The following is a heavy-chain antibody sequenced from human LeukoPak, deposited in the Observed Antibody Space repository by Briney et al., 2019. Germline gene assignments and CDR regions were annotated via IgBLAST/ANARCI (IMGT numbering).Heavy chain of an antibody. CDR1: GGSINTNY. V-gene: IGHV4-59*01. Sequence: SETLSLTCAVPGGSINTNYWNWIRPSPGEGLEGMGDISNIGSTHYNPSLKSRDTISRDTSKHQFSLTLRFVTAADTAVYYCARAVTGRDRLVYFYYLDVWGKGTRVTVSS. CDR3: ARAVTGRDRLVYFYYLDV. D-gene: IGHD3-9*01. CDR2: ISNIGST. J-gene: IGHJ6*03.